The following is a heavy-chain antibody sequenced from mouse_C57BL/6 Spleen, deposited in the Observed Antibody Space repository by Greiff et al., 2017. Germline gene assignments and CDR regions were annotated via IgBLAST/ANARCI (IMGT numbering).Heavy chain of an antibody. V-gene: IGHV1-26*01. J-gene: IGHJ3*01. CDR1: GYTFTDYY. D-gene: IGHD4-1*01. Sequence: VQLQQSGPELVKPGASVKISCKASGYTFTDYYMNWVKQSHGKSLEWIGDINPNNGGTSYNQKFKGKATLTVDKSSSTAYMELRSLTSEDSAVYYCSNWDRGGVAWFAYWGQGTLVTVSA. CDR2: INPNNGGT. CDR3: SNWDRGGVAWFAY.